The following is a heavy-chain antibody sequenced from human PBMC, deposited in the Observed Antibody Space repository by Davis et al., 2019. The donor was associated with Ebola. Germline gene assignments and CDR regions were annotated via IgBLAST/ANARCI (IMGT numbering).Heavy chain of an antibody. V-gene: IGHV3-21*05. CDR1: GFTFSTYG. CDR3: SRGGAGTSYYWVY. Sequence: GESLKISCAASGFTFSTYGMTWVRQVPGKGLEWVSHINSAGSYISYTDSVKGRFIISRDDAKSTVYLQMNSLRAEDTAVYYCSRGGAGTSYYWVYWGQGTLVTVSS. CDR2: INSAGSYI. D-gene: IGHD2-2*01. J-gene: IGHJ4*02.